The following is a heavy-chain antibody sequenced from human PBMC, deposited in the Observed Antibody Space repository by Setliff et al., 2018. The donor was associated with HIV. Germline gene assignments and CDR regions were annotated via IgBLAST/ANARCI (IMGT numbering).Heavy chain of an antibody. J-gene: IGHJ5*02. V-gene: IGHV4-59*08. CDR1: GGSISSYY. CDR2: IYYSGST. Sequence: SETLSLTCTVSGGSISSYYWSWIRQPPGRGLEWIGYIYYSGSTNYNPSLKSRVTISVDTSKNQFSLKLSSVTAADTAVYYCARLSIFGVASKGWFDPWGQGTLVTVSS. D-gene: IGHD3-3*01. CDR3: ARLSIFGVASKGWFDP.